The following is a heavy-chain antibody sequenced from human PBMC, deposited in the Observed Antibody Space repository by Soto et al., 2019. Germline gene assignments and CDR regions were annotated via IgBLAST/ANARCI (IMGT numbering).Heavy chain of an antibody. CDR1: GFTVSSNY. CDR2: IYSGGST. D-gene: IGHD6-6*01. CDR3: ARSSGDAFDI. Sequence: GGSLRLSCAASGFTVSSNYMSWVRQAPGKGLEWLSVIYSGGSTYYADSVKGRFTISRDNSKNTLYLQMNSLRAEGTSVYYCARSSGDAFDIWGQGTMVTVSS. J-gene: IGHJ3*02. V-gene: IGHV3-53*01.